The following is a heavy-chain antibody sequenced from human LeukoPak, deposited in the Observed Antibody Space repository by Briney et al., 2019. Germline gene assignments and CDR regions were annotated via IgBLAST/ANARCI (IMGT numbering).Heavy chain of an antibody. CDR1: GGSISSYY. Sequence: SETLSLTCTVSGGSISSYYWSWIRQPPGKGLEWIGYIYYSGSTNYNPSLKSRVTISVDTSKNQFSLKLSSVTAEDTAVYYCAKVGEHLRYFDWSFDYWGQGTLVTVSS. J-gene: IGHJ4*02. D-gene: IGHD3-9*01. V-gene: IGHV4-59*01. CDR3: AKVGEHLRYFDWSFDY. CDR2: IYYSGST.